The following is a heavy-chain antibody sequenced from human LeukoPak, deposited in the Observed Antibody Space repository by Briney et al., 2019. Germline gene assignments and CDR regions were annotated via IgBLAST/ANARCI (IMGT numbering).Heavy chain of an antibody. CDR3: ARIGYSSSSIDY. V-gene: IGHV3-74*01. Sequence: GGSLRLSCAASGFTFSSYWMHWVRQAPGKGLVWVSRINSDGSSTSYADSVKGRLTISRDNAKSSVYLQVNSLRAEDTALYYCARIGYSSSSIDYWGQGTLVTVSS. D-gene: IGHD6-13*01. CDR2: INSDGSST. J-gene: IGHJ4*02. CDR1: GFTFSSYW.